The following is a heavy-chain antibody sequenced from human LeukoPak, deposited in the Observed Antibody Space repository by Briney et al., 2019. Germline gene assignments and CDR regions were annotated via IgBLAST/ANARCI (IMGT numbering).Heavy chain of an antibody. CDR2: INPNCGGT. J-gene: IGHJ6*03. D-gene: IGHD6-25*01. Sequence: ASVKVSCKASGYTFTGYYMHWVRQAPGQGLEWMGWINPNCGGTNYAQKFQGRVTMTRDTSISTAYMELSRLRSDDTAVYYCASPAASLASRYYYYYMDVWGKGTTVTVSS. CDR3: ASPAASLASRYYYYYMDV. CDR1: GYTFTGYY. V-gene: IGHV1-2*02.